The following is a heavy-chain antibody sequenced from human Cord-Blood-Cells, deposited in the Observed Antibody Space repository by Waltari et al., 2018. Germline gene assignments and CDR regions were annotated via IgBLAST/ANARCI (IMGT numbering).Heavy chain of an antibody. V-gene: IGHV3-53*01. CDR1: GFTVTSNS. Sequence: EAQLVESGGGLLQPGGSLKPPCAASGFTVTSNSMSWVHQAPGKGLEWFSVIYSGGSTYYADSVKGRFTISRDNSKNTLYLQMNSLRAEDTAVYYCAREIAAADPVDDYWGQGTLVTVSS. J-gene: IGHJ4*02. CDR3: AREIAAADPVDDY. CDR2: IYSGGST. D-gene: IGHD6-13*01.